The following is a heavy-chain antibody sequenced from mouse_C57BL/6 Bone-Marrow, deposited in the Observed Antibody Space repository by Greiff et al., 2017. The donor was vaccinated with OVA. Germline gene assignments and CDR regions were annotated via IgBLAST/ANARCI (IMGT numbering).Heavy chain of an antibody. Sequence: QVTLKESGPELVKPGASVKLSCKASGYTFTSYDINWVKQRPGQGLEWIGWIYPRDGSTKYNEKFKGKATLTVDTSSSTAYMELHSLTSEDSAVYFCAREDYYGSSSWFAYWGQGTLVTVSA. D-gene: IGHD1-1*01. J-gene: IGHJ3*01. CDR3: AREDYYGSSSWFAY. V-gene: IGHV1-85*01. CDR1: GYTFTSYD. CDR2: IYPRDGST.